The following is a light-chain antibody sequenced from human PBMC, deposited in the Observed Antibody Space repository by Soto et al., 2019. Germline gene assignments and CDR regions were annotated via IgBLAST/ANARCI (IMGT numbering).Light chain of an antibody. J-gene: IGKJ1*01. V-gene: IGKV1-39*01. CDR2: AAS. CDR3: QQSYGTPPWT. Sequence: DLQMTQSPSSLSASVGDRVTITCRASQSISNYLNWYQQKPGKAPNLLIYAASSLQSGVPSRFSGSGSGTDFTLTISSLQPEDFATYYCQQSYGTPPWTFGQGTKVEVK. CDR1: QSISNY.